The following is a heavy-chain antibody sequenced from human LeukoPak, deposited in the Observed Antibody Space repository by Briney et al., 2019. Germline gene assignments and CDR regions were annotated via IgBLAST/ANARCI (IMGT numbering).Heavy chain of an antibody. J-gene: IGHJ4*02. V-gene: IGHV3-23*01. CDR2: ISNSGGRT. Sequence: GGSLRLSCAGSGFSFSSNTMSWVRQAPGRGLEWVSAISNSGGRTDYADSVKGRFTTSRDNSKSTLYLHMDSLRAEDTAVYYCARDEDTSALSEHWGQGTLVTVSS. CDR3: ARDEDTSALSEH. D-gene: IGHD1/OR15-1a*01. CDR1: GFSFSSNT.